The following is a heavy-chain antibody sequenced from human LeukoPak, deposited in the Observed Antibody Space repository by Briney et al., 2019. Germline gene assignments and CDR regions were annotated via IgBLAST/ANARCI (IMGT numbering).Heavy chain of an antibody. V-gene: IGHV4-59*01. CDR1: GGSINSYY. J-gene: IGHJ3*02. Sequence: SETLSLTCTVSGGSINSYYWSWIRQPPGKGLEWIGYIYYSGSTNYNPSLKSRVTISVDTSKNQFSLKLSSVTAADTAVYYCARGHGDDAFDIWGQGTMVTVSS. CDR3: ARGHGDDAFDI. CDR2: IYYSGST. D-gene: IGHD7-27*01.